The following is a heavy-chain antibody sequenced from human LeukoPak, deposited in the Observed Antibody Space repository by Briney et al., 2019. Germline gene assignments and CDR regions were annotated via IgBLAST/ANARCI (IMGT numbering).Heavy chain of an antibody. D-gene: IGHD6-13*01. CDR3: AKDQLWDGSSCPIN. V-gene: IGHV3-30*18. CDR2: ISYDGSNK. J-gene: IGHJ4*02. Sequence: GSLRLSCAASGFTFSSYGMHWVRQAPGKGLEWVAVISYDGSNKYYADSVKGRFTISRDNSKNTLYLQMNSLRAEDTAVYYCAKDQLWDGSSCPINWGQGTLVTVSS. CDR1: GFTFSSYG.